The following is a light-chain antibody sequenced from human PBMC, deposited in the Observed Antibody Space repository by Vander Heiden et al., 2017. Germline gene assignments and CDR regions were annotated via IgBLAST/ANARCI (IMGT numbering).Light chain of an antibody. J-gene: IGLJ2*01. CDR2: SNN. CDR1: SYNVGNNP. V-gene: IGLV1-44*01. CDR3: GACDDSRNVL. Sequence: QSVLPQPPSASGTPGQRVTIPCSGSSYNVGNNPVYWYQQLPGTAPKLLIYSNNQRPSGVPDRFSGSKSGTSASLAISGLQSEDEADYYCGACDDSRNVLFGGGTKLTGL.